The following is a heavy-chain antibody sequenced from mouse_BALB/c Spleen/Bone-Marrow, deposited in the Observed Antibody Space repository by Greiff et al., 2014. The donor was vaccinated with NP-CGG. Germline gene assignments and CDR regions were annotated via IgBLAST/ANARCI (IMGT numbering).Heavy chain of an antibody. V-gene: IGHV1-67*01. CDR1: GYTFTDYA. D-gene: IGHD2-3*01. CDR2: ISPSSSNT. CDR3: VYDGIGHFAY. J-gene: IGHJ3*01. Sequence: QVQLQQPGPELARPGASVKISCKASGYTFTDYAIHWVKQSPAQSLEWIGVISPSSSNTNYNQKFKGKATVTVDKSSSTAYMELDMLTSEDSDVDYCVYDGIGHFAYWGQGTLVTVSS.